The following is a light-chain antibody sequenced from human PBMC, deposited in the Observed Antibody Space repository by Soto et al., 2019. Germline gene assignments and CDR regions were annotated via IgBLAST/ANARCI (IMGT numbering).Light chain of an antibody. CDR3: QQRNAWPRNT. V-gene: IGKV3-11*01. J-gene: IGKJ2*01. CDR2: DIS. CDR1: QSVPSY. Sequence: EIVLTQFPATLSLSPGDRATLSCRASQSVPSYLAWYQQNPGQAPRLLVYDISNRATGIPARFNGSGSGTNVTLTISSLEPEDSAVYYCQQRNAWPRNTFGQGTKLQI.